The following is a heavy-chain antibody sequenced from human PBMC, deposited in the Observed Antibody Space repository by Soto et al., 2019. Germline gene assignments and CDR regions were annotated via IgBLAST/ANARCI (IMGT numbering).Heavy chain of an antibody. Sequence: EVQLLESGGGLVQPGGSLRLSCAASGFTFSSYGMTWVRQAPGKGLEWVSFSSATGAGTYYADSVKGRFTISRDNSKNTLYLQMTSLRADDTAGYYCAKDRRAGGNYGFYSDFWGHGALVIVSS. CDR2: SSATGAGT. CDR1: GFTFSSYG. CDR3: AKDRRAGGNYGFYSDF. D-gene: IGHD1-7*01. V-gene: IGHV3-23*01. J-gene: IGHJ5*01.